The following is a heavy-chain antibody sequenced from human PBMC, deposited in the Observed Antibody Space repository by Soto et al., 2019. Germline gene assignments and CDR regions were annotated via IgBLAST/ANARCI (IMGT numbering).Heavy chain of an antibody. CDR1: GFTFRSYG. CDR3: AKEEGYSGSKWDY. D-gene: IGHD1-26*01. J-gene: IGHJ4*02. V-gene: IGHV3-33*06. CDR2: IWYDGSEK. Sequence: GGSLRLSCAASGFTFRSYGMHWVRQAAGKGLEWVAVIWYDGSEKYYADSVKGRFTISRDNSKNTLYLQMSSLRAEDTAVYYCAKEEGYSGSKWDYWGQGTLVTVSS.